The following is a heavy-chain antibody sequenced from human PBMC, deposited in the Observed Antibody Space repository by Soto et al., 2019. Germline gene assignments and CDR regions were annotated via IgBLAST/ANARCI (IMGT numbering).Heavy chain of an antibody. D-gene: IGHD2-15*01. CDR3: AKAGEEDCSGGSSRTLYWYFDL. CDR1: GFTFSSYV. V-gene: IGHV3-23*01. Sequence: EVQLLESGGGLVQPGGSLRLSCAASGFTFSSYVMSWVRQAPGKGLEWVSAISGSGGSTYYADSVKGRFTISRDSSKNTLYLQMNSLRAGDTAVYYCAKAGEEDCSGGSSRTLYWYFDLWGRGTLVTVSS. J-gene: IGHJ2*01. CDR2: ISGSGGST.